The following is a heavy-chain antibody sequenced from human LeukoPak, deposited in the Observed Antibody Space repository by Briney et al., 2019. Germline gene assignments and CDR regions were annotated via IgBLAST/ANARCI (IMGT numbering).Heavy chain of an antibody. CDR1: GFSFSRYE. D-gene: IGHD6-19*01. V-gene: IGHV3-13*01. CDR3: VREGRGRSGTNAYDI. J-gene: IGHJ3*02. CDR2: IGTSGDT. Sequence: GGSLRLSCASSGFSFSRYEMHWVRQGTGKRLEWVCAIGTSGDTFYAGSVKGRFTISRENAKDSLYLQMNSLSAGDTAVYYCVREGRGRSGTNAYDIWGQGTVVSVST.